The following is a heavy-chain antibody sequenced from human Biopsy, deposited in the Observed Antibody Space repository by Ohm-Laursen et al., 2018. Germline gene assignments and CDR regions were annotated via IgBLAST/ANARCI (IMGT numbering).Heavy chain of an antibody. D-gene: IGHD2-8*01. CDR2: INCKTGAT. CDR3: ARDPLNGHKHFGY. CDR1: SYTFTDYN. V-gene: IGHV1-2*02. J-gene: IGHJ4*02. Sequence: ASVKVSCKASSYTFTDYNMHWMRQAPGQGLEWLGYINCKTGATNYAQKFQGTVTMTRDTSISTAYLALGSLRSADTAIYYCARDPLNGHKHFGYWGQGSLVTVSS.